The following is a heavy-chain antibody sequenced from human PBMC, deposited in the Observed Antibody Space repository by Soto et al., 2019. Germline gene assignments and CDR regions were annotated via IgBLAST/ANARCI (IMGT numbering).Heavy chain of an antibody. CDR2: IYYSGST. Sequence: LSLTCSVYGCSMSGYYWTWIRQPPGKALEWIGYIYYSGSTNYNPSPKRRVSIAIDTYKSQFSLRMISVTAADTAVYYCARAPSGRTDFDYWGQGTLVTVSS. CDR1: GCSMSGYY. D-gene: IGHD1-26*01. CDR3: ARAPSGRTDFDY. V-gene: IGHV4-59*01. J-gene: IGHJ4*02.